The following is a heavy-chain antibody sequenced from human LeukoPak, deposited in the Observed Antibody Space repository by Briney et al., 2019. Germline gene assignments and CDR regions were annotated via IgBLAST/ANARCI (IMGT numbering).Heavy chain of an antibody. CDR2: IYYSGST. CDR3: ARGGSYYDFWSGYYDYYYYMDV. D-gene: IGHD3-3*01. Sequence: SETLSPTCTVSGGSISSYYWSWIRQPQGKGLEWIGYIYYSGSTNYNPSLKSRVTISVDTSKNQFSLRLTSVTAADTAVYYCARGGSYYDFWSGYYDYYYYMDVWGKGTTVTVSS. CDR1: GGSISSYY. J-gene: IGHJ6*03. V-gene: IGHV4-59*01.